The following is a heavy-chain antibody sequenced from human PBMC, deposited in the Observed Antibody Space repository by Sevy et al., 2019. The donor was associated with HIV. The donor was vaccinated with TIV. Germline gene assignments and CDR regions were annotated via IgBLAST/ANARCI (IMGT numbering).Heavy chain of an antibody. Sequence: GGSLRLSCAASGFTFSSHWMHWVRQAPGKGLVWVSGLNGDGSSASYADFVKGRFTISRDNGKNTVYLQISSLTADDTAVYYCTRGRSGTYGWFDPWGQRTLVTVSS. CDR2: LNGDGSSA. J-gene: IGHJ5*02. CDR1: GFTFSSHW. D-gene: IGHD6-19*01. CDR3: TRGRSGTYGWFDP. V-gene: IGHV3-74*01.